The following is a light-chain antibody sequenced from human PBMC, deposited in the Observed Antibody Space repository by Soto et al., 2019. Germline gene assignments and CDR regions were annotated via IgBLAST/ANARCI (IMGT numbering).Light chain of an antibody. CDR3: TSYAGSSVV. Sequence: QPVLTQPPSASGSPGQSVTISCTGTTSDVGRYNYVSWYQQHPGKAPKLVMYEVTKRPSGVPDRFSGSKSGNTASLTVSGLQAADEADYYCTSYAGSSVVFGGGTKLTVL. CDR1: TSDVGRYNY. J-gene: IGLJ2*01. V-gene: IGLV2-8*01. CDR2: EVT.